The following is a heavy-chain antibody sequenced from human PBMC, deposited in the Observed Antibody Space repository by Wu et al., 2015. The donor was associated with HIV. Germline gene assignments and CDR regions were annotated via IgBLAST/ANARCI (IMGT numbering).Heavy chain of an antibody. CDR2: VDPENDGT. Sequence: EVQLVQSGAEVKKPGATVRISCKVFGNTFIDYYIHWVQQAPGKGLEWMGLVDPENDGTIYGEKFQGRVTISADTSTGTSYMELSRLRSDDTAMYYCAXDRTSTSYYESRTYRASLDFDYWGQGTLVTVSS. V-gene: IGHV1-69-2*01. D-gene: IGHD2/OR15-2a*01. J-gene: IGHJ4*02. CDR1: GNTFIDYY. CDR3: AXDRTSTSYYESRTYRASLDFDY.